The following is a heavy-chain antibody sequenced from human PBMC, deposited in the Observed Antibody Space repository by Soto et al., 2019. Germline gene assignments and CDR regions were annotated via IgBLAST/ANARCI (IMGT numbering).Heavy chain of an antibody. Sequence: SETLSLTCAVSGYSMTSGFYWGWIRQAPGKGLEWVGSVYHSGASYYNPSLQSRVTISVDTSKNQFSLKLNSMTAADTGTYYCARERSFMRPTGSFEPWGQGIQVTVSS. CDR3: ARERSFMRPTGSFEP. V-gene: IGHV4-38-2*02. D-gene: IGHD6-13*01. CDR1: GYSMTSGFY. CDR2: VYHSGAS. J-gene: IGHJ5*02.